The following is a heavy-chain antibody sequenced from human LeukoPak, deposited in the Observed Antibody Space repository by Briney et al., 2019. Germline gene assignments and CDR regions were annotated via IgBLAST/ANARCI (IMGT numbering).Heavy chain of an antibody. V-gene: IGHV1-69*13. Sequence: SVKVSCKASGYTFTSYAISWVRQAPGQGLEWMGGIIPIFGTANYAQKFQGRVTITADESTSTAYMELSSLRSEDTAVYYCARVPTGQWLVPTDYYYYYYMDVWGKGTTVTVSS. CDR2: IIPIFGTA. D-gene: IGHD6-19*01. CDR1: GYTFTSYA. CDR3: ARVPTGQWLVPTDYYYYYYMDV. J-gene: IGHJ6*03.